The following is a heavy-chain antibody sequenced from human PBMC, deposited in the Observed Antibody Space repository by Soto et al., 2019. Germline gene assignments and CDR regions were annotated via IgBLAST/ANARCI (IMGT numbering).Heavy chain of an antibody. CDR3: ASGRYAIRGAFIIGELDH. D-gene: IGHD3-10*01. CDR2: MNPNSGNT. V-gene: IGHV1-8*01. Sequence: QVQLVQSGAEVKMPGASVKVSCKASGYTFTSHDINWVRQATGQGLEWMGWMNPNSGNTGYGQKFRGRITMTRNTSTTTAYLELSSLKSDDTAVYYCASGRYAIRGAFIIGELDHWGQGSLVIVSS. CDR1: GYTFTSHD. J-gene: IGHJ4*02.